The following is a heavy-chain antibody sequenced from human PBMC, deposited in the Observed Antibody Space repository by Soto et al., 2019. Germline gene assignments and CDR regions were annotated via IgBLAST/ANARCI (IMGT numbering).Heavy chain of an antibody. CDR1: GASISGFY. CDR3: VRDGPKTLRDWFDP. J-gene: IGHJ5*02. V-gene: IGHV4-4*07. Sequence: SETLSLTCTVSGASISGFYWSWIRKSAGKGLEWIGRIYATGTTDYNPSLKSRGMMSVDTSKKQFPLKLRSVTAADTAVYSCVRDGPKTLRDWFDPWGKPISVTVSS. D-gene: IGHD3-16*01. CDR2: IYATGTT.